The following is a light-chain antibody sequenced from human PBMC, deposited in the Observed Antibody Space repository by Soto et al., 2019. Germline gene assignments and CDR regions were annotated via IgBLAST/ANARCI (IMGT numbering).Light chain of an antibody. CDR3: QQYHIYST. CDR2: MTS. CDR1: QSINWW. Sequence: DIQMTQSPSTLSASVGDRVTITCRASQSINWWLAWYQLKPGKAPKLLIYMTSNLQSGVPSRFSGSGSGTDFTLTISSLQPDDFATYCCQQYHIYSTFGQGTKLEIK. V-gene: IGKV1-5*03. J-gene: IGKJ2*01.